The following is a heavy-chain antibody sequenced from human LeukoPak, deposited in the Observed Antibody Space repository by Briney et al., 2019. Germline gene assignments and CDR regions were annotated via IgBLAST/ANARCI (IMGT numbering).Heavy chain of an antibody. Sequence: GRSLRLSCAASGFTFSSYGMHWVRQAPGKGLEWVAVISYDGSNKYYADSVKGRFTISRDNSKNTLYLQMNSLRAEDTAVYYCAKDGRDKPLDHWGQGTLVTVSS. CDR1: GFTFSSYG. V-gene: IGHV3-30*18. D-gene: IGHD3/OR15-3a*01. J-gene: IGHJ4*02. CDR3: AKDGRDKPLDH. CDR2: ISYDGSNK.